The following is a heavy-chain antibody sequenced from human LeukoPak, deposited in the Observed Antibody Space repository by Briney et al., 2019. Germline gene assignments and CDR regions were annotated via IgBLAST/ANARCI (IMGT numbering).Heavy chain of an antibody. J-gene: IGHJ4*02. D-gene: IGHD5-18*01. V-gene: IGHV1-69*01. CDR3: ARVNTAMALAHFDY. Sequence: SVKVSCKASGGTFSSYAISWVRQAPGQGLEWMGGIIPIFGTANYAQTFQGRVTITADESPSTAYMELSSLRSEDSAVYYCARVNTAMALAHFDYWGQGTLVTVSS. CDR1: GGTFSSYA. CDR2: IIPIFGTA.